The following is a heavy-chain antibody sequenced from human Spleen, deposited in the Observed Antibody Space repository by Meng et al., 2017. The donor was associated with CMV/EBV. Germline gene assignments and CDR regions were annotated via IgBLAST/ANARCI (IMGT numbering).Heavy chain of an antibody. CDR1: GFTVSSNY. Sequence: GESLKISCAASGFTVSSNYMSWVRQAPGKGLEWVSVIYSGGSTYYADSVKGRFTISRDNSKNTVYLQMNSLRAEDTAVYHCAKGDYDFWSTDYWGQGTLVTVSS. CDR2: IYSGGST. CDR3: AKGDYDFWSTDY. V-gene: IGHV3-66*01. J-gene: IGHJ4*02. D-gene: IGHD3-3*01.